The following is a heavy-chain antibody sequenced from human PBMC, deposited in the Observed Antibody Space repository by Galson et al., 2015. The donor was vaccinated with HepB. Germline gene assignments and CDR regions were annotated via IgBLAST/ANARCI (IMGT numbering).Heavy chain of an antibody. V-gene: IGHV3-74*01. Sequence: SLRLSCAASGFSFSRYWMYWVRQAPGKGLVWVARINTDGISTSHADPVKGRFTISRDNAKNTLYLQMNSLRAEDTAVYYCARWGRLATVDRALDYWGQGTLVTVSS. J-gene: IGHJ4*02. D-gene: IGHD5-12*01. CDR3: ARWGRLATVDRALDY. CDR2: INTDGIST. CDR1: GFSFSRYW.